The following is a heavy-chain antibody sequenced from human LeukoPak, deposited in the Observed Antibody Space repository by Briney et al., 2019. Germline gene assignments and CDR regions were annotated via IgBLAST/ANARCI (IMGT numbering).Heavy chain of an antibody. CDR2: ISYDGNNK. V-gene: IGHV3-30*03. CDR1: GFTFDSYG. CDR3: TRERDLSLYYFDY. Sequence: GGSLRLSCAASGFTFDSYGMHWVRQAPGKGLEWVAVISYDGNNKYYANSVKGRFTISRDNSKNTLYLQMNSLRAEDTAVYYCTRERDLSLYYFDYWGQGTLVAVSS. J-gene: IGHJ4*02.